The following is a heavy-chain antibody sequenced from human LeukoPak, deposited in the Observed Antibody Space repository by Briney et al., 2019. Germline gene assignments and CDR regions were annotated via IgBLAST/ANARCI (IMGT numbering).Heavy chain of an antibody. CDR1: GGSFSGYY. CDR3: ARAPMVRGVIGSRLAFDY. J-gene: IGHJ4*02. D-gene: IGHD3-10*01. V-gene: IGHV4-34*01. CDR2: INHSGST. Sequence: SETLSLTCAVYGGSFSGYYWSWIRKPPGKGQEWSGEINHSGSTNYSPSLKSRVTISVDTSKNQFSLKLSSVTAADTAVYYCARAPMVRGVIGSRLAFDYWGQGTLVTVSS.